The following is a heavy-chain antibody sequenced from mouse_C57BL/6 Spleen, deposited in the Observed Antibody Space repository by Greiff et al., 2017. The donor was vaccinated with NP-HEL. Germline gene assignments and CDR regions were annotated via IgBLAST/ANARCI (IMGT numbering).Heavy chain of an antibody. CDR3: ARDATRPYWYFDV. CDR1: GFTFSSYA. D-gene: IGHD6-1*01. CDR2: ISDGGSYT. Sequence: EVHLVESGGGLVKPGGSLKLSCAASGFTFSSYAMSWVRQTPEKRLEWVATISDGGSYTYYPDNVKGRFTISRDNAKNNLYLQMSHLKSEDTAMYYCARDATRPYWYFDVWGTGTTVTVSS. V-gene: IGHV5-4*01. J-gene: IGHJ1*03.